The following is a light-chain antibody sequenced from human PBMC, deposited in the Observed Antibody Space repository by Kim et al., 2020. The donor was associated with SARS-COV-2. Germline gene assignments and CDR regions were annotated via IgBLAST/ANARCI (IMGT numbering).Light chain of an antibody. J-gene: IGLJ3*02. V-gene: IGLV3-1*01. CDR3: QAWDSTWV. CDR2: QDS. Sequence: SYELTQPPSVSVSPGQTASITCSGDKLGDKYACWYQQKPGQSPVLVIYQDSKRPSGIPERFSGSNSGNTVTLTISGTQAMDEADYYCQAWDSTWVFGGGTQLTVL. CDR1: KLGDKY.